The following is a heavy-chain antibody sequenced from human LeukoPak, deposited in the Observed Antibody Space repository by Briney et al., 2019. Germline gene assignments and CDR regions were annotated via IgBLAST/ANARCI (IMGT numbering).Heavy chain of an antibody. CDR2: INPNSGGT. D-gene: IGHD3-3*01. V-gene: IGHV1-2*02. J-gene: IGHJ4*02. Sequence: GASVKVSCKASGYTFTGYYMHWVRQAPGQGLEWMGWINPNSGGTNYAQKFQGRVTMTRDTSISTAYMELSRPRSDDTAVYYCASSPYYDFWSGYFDYWGQGTLVTVSS. CDR1: GYTFTGYY. CDR3: ASSPYYDFWSGYFDY.